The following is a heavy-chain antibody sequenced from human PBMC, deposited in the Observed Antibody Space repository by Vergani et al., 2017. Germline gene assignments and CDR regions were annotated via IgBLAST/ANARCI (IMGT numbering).Heavy chain of an antibody. J-gene: IGHJ3*02. D-gene: IGHD6-19*01. CDR2: ISGSGGSK. CDR1: GFTFSSYA. V-gene: IGHV3-23*01. Sequence: EVQLLESGGGLVQPGGSLRLSCAASGFTFSSYAMSWVRQAPGKGLEWVSAISGSGGSKYSADSVKGRFTISRDNSKNTLYLQMNSLRAEDTAVYYCAKVLYSSGWYGDAFDIWGQGTMVTVSS. CDR3: AKVLYSSGWYGDAFDI.